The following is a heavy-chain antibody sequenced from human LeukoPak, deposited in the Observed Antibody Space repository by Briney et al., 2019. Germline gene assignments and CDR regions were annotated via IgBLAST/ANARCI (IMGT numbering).Heavy chain of an antibody. J-gene: IGHJ3*02. CDR1: GYTFSDYY. CDR2: INPSSGGT. V-gene: IGHV1-2*02. CDR3: ARPIRGSYVEDAFDM. D-gene: IGHD1-26*01. Sequence: SSVKVSCKTSGYTFSDYYLHWVRQAPGQGLEWMGWINPSSGGTKYVQKFQGRVTMTRDTSISTGYMELSRLRSDDTAVYYCARPIRGSYVEDAFDMWGQGTMVTVSA.